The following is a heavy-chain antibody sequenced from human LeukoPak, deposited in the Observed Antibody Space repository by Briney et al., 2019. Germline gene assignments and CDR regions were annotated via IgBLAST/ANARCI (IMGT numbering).Heavy chain of an antibody. CDR1: GGSFSSYY. Sequence: SETLSLTCAVYGGSFSSYYWSWIRPSPGKGLEWIAEINHRGDTNYNPSVKSRVTISVDTSKNQFSLKVTSLTAADTAVYYCARGPTTSETGYFDYWGQGTLVTVSS. D-gene: IGHD1-1*01. CDR2: INHRGDT. V-gene: IGHV4-34*01. CDR3: ARGPTTSETGYFDY. J-gene: IGHJ4*03.